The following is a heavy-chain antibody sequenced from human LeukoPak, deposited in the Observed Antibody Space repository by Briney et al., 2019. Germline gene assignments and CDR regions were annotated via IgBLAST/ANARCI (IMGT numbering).Heavy chain of an antibody. Sequence: ASVKVSCKASAYNRYYIHWVRQAPGQGLEWMGIIIPSDGTTRYAQKFQARVTMTRDTSISTAYMELSRLRSDDTAVYYCARTWRYCSGGSCYTWDYWGQGTLVTVSS. CDR2: IIPSDGTT. CDR3: ARTWRYCSGGSCYTWDY. CDR1: AYNRYY. V-gene: IGHV1-46*02. J-gene: IGHJ4*02. D-gene: IGHD2-15*01.